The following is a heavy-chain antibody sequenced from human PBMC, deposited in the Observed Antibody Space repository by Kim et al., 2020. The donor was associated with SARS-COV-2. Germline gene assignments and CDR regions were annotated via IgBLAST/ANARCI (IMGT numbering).Heavy chain of an antibody. D-gene: IGHD3-22*01. CDR2: ISSSSSTI. CDR3: ARVEYYDIVPHFDY. V-gene: IGHV3-48*02. J-gene: IGHJ4*02. CDR1: GFTFSSYS. Sequence: GGSLRLSCAASGFTFSSYSMNWVRQAPGKGLEWVSYISSSSSTIYYADSVKGRFTISRDNAKNSLYLQMNSLRDEDTAVYYCARVEYYDIVPHFDYWGQGTLVTVSS.